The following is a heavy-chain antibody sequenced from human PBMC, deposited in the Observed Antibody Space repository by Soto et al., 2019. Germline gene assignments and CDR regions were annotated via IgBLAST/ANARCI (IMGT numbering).Heavy chain of an antibody. J-gene: IGHJ4*02. CDR2: ISGFSGTT. Sequence: PGGFLRLSCAASGFTFTDNAMMWVRQAPGKGLEWVSSISGFSGTTYYADSVKGRFTISKDNSKSTVYLQLNSLRAKDTAVYYCARDLRSASGWYAPGYWGQGTLVTVSS. CDR3: ARDLRSASGWYAPGY. D-gene: IGHD6-19*01. CDR1: GFTFTDNA. V-gene: IGHV3-23*01.